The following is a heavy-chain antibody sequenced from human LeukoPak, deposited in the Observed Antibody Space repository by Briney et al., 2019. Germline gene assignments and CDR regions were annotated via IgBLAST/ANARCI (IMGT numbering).Heavy chain of an antibody. Sequence: PGGSLRLSCAASGFTFSSYAMSWVRQAPGKGLEWVSAISGSGGSTYYADSVKGRFTISRDNSKNTLYLQMNSLRAEDTAVYYCARTYDDFWSGYFDYWGQGTLVTVSS. D-gene: IGHD3-3*01. V-gene: IGHV3-23*01. J-gene: IGHJ4*02. CDR1: GFTFSSYA. CDR3: ARTYDDFWSGYFDY. CDR2: ISGSGGST.